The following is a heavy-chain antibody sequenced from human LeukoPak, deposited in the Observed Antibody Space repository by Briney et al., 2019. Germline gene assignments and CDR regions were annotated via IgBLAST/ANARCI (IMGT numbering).Heavy chain of an antibody. D-gene: IGHD4-23*01. CDR2: IIPIFGTA. CDR3: ARDGPYGGNRGFDY. CDR1: GGTFSSYA. V-gene: IGHV1-69*13. J-gene: IGHJ4*02. Sequence: ASVKVSCKASGGTFSSYAISWVRQAPGQGLEWMGGIIPIFGTANYAQKFQGRVTITADESTSTAYMELSSLRSEDTAVYYCARDGPYGGNRGFDYWDQGTLVTVSS.